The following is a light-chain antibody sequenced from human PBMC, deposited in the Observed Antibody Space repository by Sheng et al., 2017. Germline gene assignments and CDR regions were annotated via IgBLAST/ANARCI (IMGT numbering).Light chain of an antibody. CDR2: DDR. Sequence: SYVVTQPPSVSVAPGQTARVTCGGNDIGSKAVHWYQQKPGQAPVLVVYDDRDRPSGIPERFSGSNSGNTATLTITWVEAGDEADYYCQVWDGSSDQEVFGGGTKLTVL. CDR3: QVWDGSSDQEV. J-gene: IGLJ3*02. V-gene: IGLV3-21*02. CDR1: DIGSKA.